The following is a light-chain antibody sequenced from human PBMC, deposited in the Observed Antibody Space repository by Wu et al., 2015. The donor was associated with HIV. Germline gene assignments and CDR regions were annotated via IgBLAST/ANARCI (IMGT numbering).Light chain of an antibody. V-gene: IGKV1-9*01. CDR3: QQHKTYPRT. CDR2: AAS. Sequence: DIQLTQSPSFLSASVRDRVTITCRVSQGIDFYLAWYQQKSGEAPQLLVYAASTLQSGVPSRFSGSGSGTEFTLTISSLQPEDFATYYCQQHKTYPRTFGQGTE. J-gene: IGKJ1*01. CDR1: QGIDFY.